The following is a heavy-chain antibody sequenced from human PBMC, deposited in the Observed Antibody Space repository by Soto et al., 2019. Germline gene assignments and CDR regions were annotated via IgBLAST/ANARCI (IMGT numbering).Heavy chain of an antibody. D-gene: IGHD4-4*01. CDR3: ARVSTVTSRYYYYGVDV. V-gene: IGHV4-61*01. CDR2: IYYSGST. Sequence: SETLSLTCTASGGSVSSGSYYWSWIRQPPGKGLEWIGYIYYSGSTNYNPSLKSRVTISVDTSKNQFSLKLSSVTAADTAVYYCARVSTVTSRYYYYGVDVWGQGTTVTVSS. J-gene: IGHJ6*02. CDR1: GGSVSSGSYY.